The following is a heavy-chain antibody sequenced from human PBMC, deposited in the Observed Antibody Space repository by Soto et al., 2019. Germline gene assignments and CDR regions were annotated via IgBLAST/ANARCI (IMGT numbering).Heavy chain of an antibody. V-gene: IGHV3-23*01. Sequence: EVQLLESGGGLVQPGGSRRLSCAASGFTFSSYAMSWVRQAPGKGLEWVSTISDSGSTYYADSVKGRFTISRDISKNTLYVKMRSLRAEDTAVYYCAKGGEGYCSGTSCLYHMDAWGKGTTVTVSS. CDR3: AKGGEGYCSGTSCLYHMDA. J-gene: IGHJ6*03. CDR2: ISDSGST. CDR1: GFTFSSYA. D-gene: IGHD2-15*01.